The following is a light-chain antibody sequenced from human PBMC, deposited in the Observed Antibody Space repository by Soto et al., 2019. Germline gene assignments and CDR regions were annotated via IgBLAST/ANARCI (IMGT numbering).Light chain of an antibody. CDR3: QQYKNWPPVT. CDR2: GAS. Sequence: ETVMTQSPATLSVSLGERATLSCRASQSVNTNLAWYQQKPGQAPRLLIFGASIRATGVPARFSGSGSGTDFTLTISSLQPEDFAVYFCQQYKNWPPVTFGGGTKVEIK. V-gene: IGKV3-15*01. J-gene: IGKJ4*01. CDR1: QSVNTN.